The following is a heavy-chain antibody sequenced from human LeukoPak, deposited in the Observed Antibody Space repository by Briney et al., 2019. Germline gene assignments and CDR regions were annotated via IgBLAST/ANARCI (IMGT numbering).Heavy chain of an antibody. J-gene: IGHJ1*01. CDR3: ARRRYYDSTGFLD. Sequence: SETLSLTCTVSGDSISSSSYYWGWVRQPPGKGLECIADIYYSGSSYYSPSLKSRVTISLDTSKNQFSLKLRSVTAADTAVYFCARRRYYDSTGFLDWGQGTLVSVSS. CDR2: IYYSGSS. CDR1: GDSISSSSYY. D-gene: IGHD3-22*01. V-gene: IGHV4-39*01.